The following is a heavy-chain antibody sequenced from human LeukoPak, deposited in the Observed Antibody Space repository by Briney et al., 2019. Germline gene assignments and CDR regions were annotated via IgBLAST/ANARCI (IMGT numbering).Heavy chain of an antibody. V-gene: IGHV3-7*01. J-gene: IGHJ4*02. D-gene: IGHD4/OR15-4a*01. CDR3: ARDRGLWWFFDY. CDR1: GFTFSSYM. Sequence: GGSLRLSCAASGFTFSSYMMTWVRQAPGKGLEWVANIKPDGGEKFYVDSVRGRFTISRDNAKNSLYLQMNSLRAEDTAVYYCARDRGLWWFFDYWGQGTLVTVSS. CDR2: IKPDGGEK.